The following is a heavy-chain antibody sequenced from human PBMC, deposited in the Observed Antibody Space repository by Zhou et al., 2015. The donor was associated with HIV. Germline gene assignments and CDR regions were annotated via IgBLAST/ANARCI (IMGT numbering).Heavy chain of an antibody. CDR3: ARDPALAAAAHYGMDV. J-gene: IGHJ6*02. Sequence: QVQLVQSGAEVKKPGASVKVSCKASGYTFTGYYMHWVRQAPGQGLEWMGGIIPIFGTANYAQKFQGRVTITADESTSTAYMELSSLRSEDTAVYYCARDPALAAAAHYGMDVWGQGP. CDR2: IIPIFGTA. CDR1: GYTFTGYY. V-gene: IGHV1-69*01. D-gene: IGHD6-13*01.